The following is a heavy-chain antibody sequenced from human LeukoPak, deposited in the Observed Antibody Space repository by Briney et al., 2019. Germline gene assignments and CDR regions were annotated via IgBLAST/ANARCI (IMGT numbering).Heavy chain of an antibody. V-gene: IGHV4-34*01. CDR1: VGSFSGYY. D-gene: IGHD3-3*01. J-gene: IGHJ5*02. CDR3: ARASYYDFWSGYRGVFDP. CDR2: INHSGST. Sequence: SETLSLTCTVYVGSFSGYYWSWIRQPPGKGLEWIGEINHSGSTNYNPSLKSRVTISVDTSKYLFSLKLSSVTAADTAVYYCARASYYDFWSGYRGVFDPWGQGTLVTVSS.